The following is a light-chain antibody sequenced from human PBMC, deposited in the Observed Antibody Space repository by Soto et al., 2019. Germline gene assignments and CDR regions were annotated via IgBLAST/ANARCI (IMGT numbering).Light chain of an antibody. Sequence: QSVLTQPASVSGSPGQSITISCTGTSSDVGGYNYVSWYQQHPGKAPKLMIFEVSNRPSGVSNRFSGSKSGNTASLTISGLKAEDEADYYCTSYTSSSPRVFGTGTKLTVL. CDR2: EVS. J-gene: IGLJ1*01. CDR1: SSDVGGYNY. V-gene: IGLV2-14*01. CDR3: TSYTSSSPRV.